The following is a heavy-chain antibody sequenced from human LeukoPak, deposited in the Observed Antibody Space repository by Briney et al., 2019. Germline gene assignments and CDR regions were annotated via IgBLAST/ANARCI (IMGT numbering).Heavy chain of an antibody. CDR1: GFTFSSYG. V-gene: IGHV3-30*18. CDR2: ISYDGSNK. J-gene: IGHJ4*02. CDR3: AKFSVGDSFDY. Sequence: GGSLRLSCAASGFTFSSYGMHWVRQAPGKGLEWVAVISYDGSNKYYADSVKGRFTISRDNSKNTLYLQTNSLRAEDTAVYYCAKFSVGDSFDYWGQGTLVTVSS. D-gene: IGHD3-10*01.